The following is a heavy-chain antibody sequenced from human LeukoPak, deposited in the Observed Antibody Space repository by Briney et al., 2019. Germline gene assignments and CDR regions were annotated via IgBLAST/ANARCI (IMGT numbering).Heavy chain of an antibody. CDR2: INHSGST. V-gene: IGHV4-34*01. CDR1: SGSFSGYY. Sequence: KPSETLSLTCAVYSGSFSGYYWSWIRQPPGKGLEGIGEINHSGSTNYNPSLKSRVTISVDTSKNQFSLKLSSVTAADTAVYYCARGSEIAATGTGYYFDYWGQETLVTVSS. CDR3: ARGSEIAATGTGYYFDY. D-gene: IGHD6-13*01. J-gene: IGHJ4*02.